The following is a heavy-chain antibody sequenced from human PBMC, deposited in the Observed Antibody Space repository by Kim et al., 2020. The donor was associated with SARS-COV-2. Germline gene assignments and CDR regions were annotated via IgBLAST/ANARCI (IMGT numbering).Heavy chain of an antibody. J-gene: IGHJ4*02. CDR2: ISASGGDT. CDR1: GFTFSSYA. Sequence: GGSLRLSCAASGFTFSSYALSWVRQAPGKGLEWVSRISASGGDTYYADSVQGRFTISRDNSKNALNLEMNSLRAEDTALYYCAKVTTLTAPLYDYWGEGT. D-gene: IGHD4-4*01. V-gene: IGHV3-23*01. CDR3: AKVTTLTAPLYDY.